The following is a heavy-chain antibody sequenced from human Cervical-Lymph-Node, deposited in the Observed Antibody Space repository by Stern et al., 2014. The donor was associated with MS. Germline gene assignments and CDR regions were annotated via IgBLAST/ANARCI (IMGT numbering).Heavy chain of an antibody. V-gene: IGHV3-72*01. CDR2: IRNKANSYAT. Sequence: EDQLVESGGGLVQPGGSLRLSCAASGFTFSDHYMDWVRQAPGKGLEWVGRIRNKANSYATQYAASVQGRFTISRDDAGNSVYLQMNSLKSEDTAIYYCARVRLIVAGTRPLDYWGQGTLVTVSS. D-gene: IGHD6-19*01. CDR3: ARVRLIVAGTRPLDY. CDR1: GFTFSDHY. J-gene: IGHJ4*02.